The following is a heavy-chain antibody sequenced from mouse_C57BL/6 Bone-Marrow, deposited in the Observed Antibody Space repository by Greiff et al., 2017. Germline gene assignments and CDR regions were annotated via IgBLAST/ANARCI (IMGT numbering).Heavy chain of an antibody. V-gene: IGHV14-4*01. Sequence: EVQLQQSGAELVRPGASVKLSCTASGFNIKDDYMHWVKQRPEQGLEWIGWIDPENGDTEYASKFQGKATITTETSSNTAYLQLSSLTSEDTAVYYCTKDYAMDYWGQGTSVTVSS. J-gene: IGHJ4*01. CDR3: TKDYAMDY. CDR1: GFNIKDDY. CDR2: IDPENGDT.